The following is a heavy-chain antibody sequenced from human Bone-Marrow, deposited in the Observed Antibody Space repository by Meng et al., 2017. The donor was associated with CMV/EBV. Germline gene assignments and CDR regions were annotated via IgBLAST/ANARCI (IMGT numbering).Heavy chain of an antibody. Sequence: GESLKISCAASGFTFSSYGMHWVRQAPGKGLEWVAFIRHDASTDSVKGRFTISRDNSKNTLYLQKNSLRVEDTAVYYCAKPILPYGPRVSYGMDVWVQGTTVTVSS. CDR2: IRHDAST. CDR1: GFTFSSYG. CDR3: AKPILPYGPRVSYGMDV. D-gene: IGHD4-17*01. J-gene: IGHJ6*02. V-gene: IGHV3-30*02.